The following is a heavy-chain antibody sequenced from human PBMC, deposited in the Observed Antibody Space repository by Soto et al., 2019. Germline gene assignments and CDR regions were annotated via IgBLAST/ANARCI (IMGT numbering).Heavy chain of an antibody. J-gene: IGHJ6*02. CDR3: ARDSRRRYCSSTSCYTGASGMDV. CDR1: GGTFSSYA. V-gene: IGHV1-69*13. Sequence: GASVKVSCKASGGTFSSYAISWVRQAPGQGLEWMGGIIPIFGTANYAQKFQGRVTITADESTSTAYMELSSLRSEDTAVYYCARDSRRRYCSSTSCYTGASGMDVWGQGTTVTVSS. D-gene: IGHD2-2*02. CDR2: IIPIFGTA.